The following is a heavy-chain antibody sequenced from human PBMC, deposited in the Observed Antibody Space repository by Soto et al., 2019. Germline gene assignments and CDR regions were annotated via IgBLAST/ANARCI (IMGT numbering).Heavy chain of an antibody. J-gene: IGHJ6*02. CDR2: IIPISDTT. V-gene: IGHV1-69*01. D-gene: IGHD2-2*01. CDR1: GGTFSSYA. CDR3: SRSQGSSTSLEIYYYYYYGMDV. Sequence: QVQLVQSGAEVKKPGSSVKVSCKASGGTFSSYAISWVRQAPGQGLEWMGGIIPISDTTNYAQKFQGRVTITADESTSTAYMELSSRRSEDKAVYYCSRSQGSSTSLEIYYYYYYGMDVWGQGTTVTVSS.